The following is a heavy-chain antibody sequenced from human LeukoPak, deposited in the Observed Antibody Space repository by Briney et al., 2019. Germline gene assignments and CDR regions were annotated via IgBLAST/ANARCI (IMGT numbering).Heavy chain of an antibody. J-gene: IGHJ4*02. CDR1: GGSISSGDYY. Sequence: SETLSLTCTVSGGSISSGDYYWRWIRQPPGKGLEWIGYIYCSGSTSYNPSRKSPVTISVDTSKNLFSLTLSSVTAADTAVYYCARGSLGYCSSTSCLEGVVDYWGQGTLVTVSS. D-gene: IGHD2-2*01. CDR2: IYCSGST. CDR3: ARGSLGYCSSTSCLEGVVDY. V-gene: IGHV4-30-4*01.